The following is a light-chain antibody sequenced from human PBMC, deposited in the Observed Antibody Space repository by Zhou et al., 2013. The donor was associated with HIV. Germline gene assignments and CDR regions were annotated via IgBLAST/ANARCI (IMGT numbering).Light chain of an antibody. CDR3: QHYYSYPFT. Sequence: DIQMTQSPSTLSASVGDRVTITCRASQNVGAYLAWYQQKRGEAPKLLIYKASTLQSGVPSRFSGSGSGTDFTLTISCLQSEDFATYYCQHYYSYPFTFGPGTKVDIK. V-gene: IGKV1-5*03. J-gene: IGKJ3*01. CDR2: KAS. CDR1: QNVGAY.